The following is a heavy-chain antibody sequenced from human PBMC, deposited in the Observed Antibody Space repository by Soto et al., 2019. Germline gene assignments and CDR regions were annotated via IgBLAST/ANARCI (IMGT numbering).Heavy chain of an antibody. J-gene: IGHJ6*02. CDR3: AKDGSGWYVLYYYYGMDV. CDR1: GFTFSSYG. CDR2: ISYDGSNK. D-gene: IGHD6-19*01. Sequence: PGGSLRLSCAASGFTFSSYGVHWVRQAPGKGLEWVAVISYDGSNKYYADSVKGRFTISRDNSKNTLYLQMNSLRAEDTAVYYCAKDGSGWYVLYYYYGMDVWGQGTTVTVSS. V-gene: IGHV3-30*18.